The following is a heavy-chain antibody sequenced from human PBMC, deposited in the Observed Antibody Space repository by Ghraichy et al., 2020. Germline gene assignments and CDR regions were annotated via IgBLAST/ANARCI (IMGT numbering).Heavy chain of an antibody. V-gene: IGHV4-39*07. Sequence: GSLRLSCTVSGGSISSSSFYWGWIRQPPGKGLEWIGSIYYSGSTYYNPSLKSRVTISVDTSKNPFCLKLSSLTAADTAVYYCARDGSSVYDWSIGMDVWGQGTTVAVSS. CDR1: GGSISSSSFY. CDR3: ARDGSSVYDWSIGMDV. D-gene: IGHD5/OR15-5a*01. J-gene: IGHJ6*02. CDR2: IYYSGST.